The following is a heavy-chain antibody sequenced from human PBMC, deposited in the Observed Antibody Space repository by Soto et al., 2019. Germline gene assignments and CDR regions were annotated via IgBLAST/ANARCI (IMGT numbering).Heavy chain of an antibody. CDR3: ARHRGDTAMGP. Sequence: PSETLSLTCTFSGGPISSYYWSLIRQPPGKGLEWIGYIYYSGSTNYNPSLKSRVTISVDTSKNQFSLKLSSVTAADTAVYYCARHRGDTAMGPWGQGTLVTVSS. D-gene: IGHD5-18*01. V-gene: IGHV4-59*08. CDR2: IYYSGST. J-gene: IGHJ5*02. CDR1: GGPISSYY.